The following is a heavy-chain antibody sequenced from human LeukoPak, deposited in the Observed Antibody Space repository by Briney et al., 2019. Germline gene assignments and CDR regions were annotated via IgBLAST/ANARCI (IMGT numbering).Heavy chain of an antibody. Sequence: SETLSLTCTVSVGSISSSSYYWGWIRQPPGKGLEWIGSIYYSGSTYYNPSLKSRVTISVDTSKNQFSLKLSSVTAADTAVYYCARNPKPVMYYDYVWGSYRYFDYFDYWGQGTLVTVSS. CDR3: ARNPKPVMYYDYVWGSYRYFDYFDY. J-gene: IGHJ4*02. CDR1: VGSISSSSYY. CDR2: IYYSGST. D-gene: IGHD3-16*02. V-gene: IGHV4-39*01.